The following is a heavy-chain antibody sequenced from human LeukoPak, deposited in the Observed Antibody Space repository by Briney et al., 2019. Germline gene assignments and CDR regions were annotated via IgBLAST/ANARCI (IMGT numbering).Heavy chain of an antibody. V-gene: IGHV4-38-2*01. CDR1: GYSISSGYY. CDR2: IYHSGST. D-gene: IGHD3-22*01. J-gene: IGHJ4*02. CDR3: ARGGDYYDSSGPEAY. Sequence: PSETLSLTCAVSGYSISSGYYWGWIRQPPGKGLEWIGSIYHSGSTYYNPSLKSRVTISVDTSKNQFSLKLSSVTAADTAVYYCARGGDYYDSSGPEAYWGQGTLVAVSS.